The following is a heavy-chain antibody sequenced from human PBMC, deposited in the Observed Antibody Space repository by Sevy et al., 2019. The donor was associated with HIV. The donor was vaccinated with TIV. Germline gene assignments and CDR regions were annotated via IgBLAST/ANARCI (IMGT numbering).Heavy chain of an antibody. Sequence: GGSLRLSCAASGFTFSSYDMHWVRQATGKGLEWVSAIGTAGDTYYPGSVKGRFTISRENAKNSLFLQMNSLRAGDTAVYYCARAGGDYYDSSGLDYWGQGTLVTVSS. CDR1: GFTFSSYD. D-gene: IGHD3-22*01. J-gene: IGHJ4*02. CDR2: IGTAGDT. CDR3: ARAGGDYYDSSGLDY. V-gene: IGHV3-13*01.